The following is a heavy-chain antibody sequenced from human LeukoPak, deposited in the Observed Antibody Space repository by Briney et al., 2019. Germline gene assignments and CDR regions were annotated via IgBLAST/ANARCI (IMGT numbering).Heavy chain of an antibody. Sequence: GGSLRLSCAASGFTFSSHAMHWVRQAPGKGLEWVAVIWYDGSNKYYADSVKGRFTISRDNSKNTLYLQMNSLRAEDTAVYYCARPDTGYCSSTSCFYNGMDVWGQGTTVTVSS. CDR3: ARPDTGYCSSTSCFYNGMDV. D-gene: IGHD2-2*03. V-gene: IGHV3-33*08. J-gene: IGHJ6*02. CDR1: GFTFSSHA. CDR2: IWYDGSNK.